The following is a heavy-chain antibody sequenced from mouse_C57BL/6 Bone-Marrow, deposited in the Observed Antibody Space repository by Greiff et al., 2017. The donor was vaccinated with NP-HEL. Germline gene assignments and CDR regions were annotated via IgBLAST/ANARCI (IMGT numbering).Heavy chain of an antibody. J-gene: IGHJ1*03. CDR3: AAVEAKDFDV. Sequence: EVQLQQSVAELVRPGASVKLSCTASGFTITNTYMHWVKQRPEQGLEWIGWIDPANGNTNYNPKFQGKATITADTSSNTAYLQLRSLTTEDTAIYYCAAVEAKDFDVWGRGTTITVTA. CDR2: IDPANGNT. CDR1: GFTITNTY. V-gene: IGHV14-3*01. D-gene: IGHD1-1*01.